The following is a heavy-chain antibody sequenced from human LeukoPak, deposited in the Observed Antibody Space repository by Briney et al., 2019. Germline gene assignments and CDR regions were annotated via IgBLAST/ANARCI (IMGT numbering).Heavy chain of an antibody. CDR2: IHYSGST. D-gene: IGHD3-10*01. V-gene: IGHV4-59*11. Sequence: SETLSPTCSVSGGSITSHFWSWIRQPPGKGLEWIGYIHYSGSTNYNPSLKSRVTISPDTSKNQLFLKLNSVTAADTAVYYCARLVWLGESPGSWFDSWGQGTLVTVSS. CDR3: ARLVWLGESPGSWFDS. CDR1: GGSITSHF. J-gene: IGHJ5*01.